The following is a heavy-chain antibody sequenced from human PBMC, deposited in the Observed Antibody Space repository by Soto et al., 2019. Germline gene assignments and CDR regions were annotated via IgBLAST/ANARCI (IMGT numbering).Heavy chain of an antibody. J-gene: IGHJ4*02. V-gene: IGHV3-15*01. CDR3: ATMWWNFWSTD. CDR2: LKSVSDGGKA. CDR1: GFPINKAW. D-gene: IGHD3-3*01. Sequence: PGGSLRLPCAVSGFPINKAWMGWVRQAPGKGLEWVGRLKSVSDGGKAEYTTPVQDRFTISRDDSKNMLYLQMNSLKAEDTGVYFCATMWWNFWSTDWGQGTLVTVSS.